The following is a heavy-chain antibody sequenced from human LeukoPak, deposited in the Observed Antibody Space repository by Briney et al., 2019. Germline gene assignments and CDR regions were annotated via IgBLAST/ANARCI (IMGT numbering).Heavy chain of an antibody. Sequence: ASVKVSCKPSGYTFTKYGISWVRQAPGQGLEWVGGITAAHKDTSYAQKFQGRVTVTTDTSTNTASMELRSLRSADTAVYYCAISYNYDSSPYFDEAFDIWGQGTEVTVSS. D-gene: IGHD3-22*01. CDR1: GYTFTKYG. CDR2: ITAAHKDT. V-gene: IGHV1-18*01. CDR3: AISYNYDSSPYFDEAFDI. J-gene: IGHJ3*02.